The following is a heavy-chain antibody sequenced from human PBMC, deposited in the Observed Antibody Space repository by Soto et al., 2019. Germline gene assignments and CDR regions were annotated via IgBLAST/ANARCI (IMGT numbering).Heavy chain of an antibody. Sequence: QLPLQESGSGLVKPSQTLSLTCAVSGGSISSGGYSWSWIRQPPGKGLEWIGYIYHSGSTYYNPSRKSRVTISVDRSKNQFSLKLSSVTAADTAVYYCARDPGLWGRGTLVTVSS. CDR1: GGSISSGGYS. CDR2: IYHSGST. J-gene: IGHJ2*01. V-gene: IGHV4-30-2*01. CDR3: ARDPGL.